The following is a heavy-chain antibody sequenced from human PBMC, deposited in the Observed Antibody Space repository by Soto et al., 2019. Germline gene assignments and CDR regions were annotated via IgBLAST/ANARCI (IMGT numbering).Heavy chain of an antibody. D-gene: IGHD1-26*01. CDR1: GSTFSSYS. Sequence: GGSLRLSCAASGSTFSSYSMNWVRQAPGKGLEWVSSISSSSSYIYYADSVKGRFTISRDNAKNSLYLQMNSLRAEDTAVYYCARDRGYSGSYNSFDYWGQGTQVTVSS. J-gene: IGHJ4*02. CDR3: ARDRGYSGSYNSFDY. V-gene: IGHV3-21*01. CDR2: ISSSSSYI.